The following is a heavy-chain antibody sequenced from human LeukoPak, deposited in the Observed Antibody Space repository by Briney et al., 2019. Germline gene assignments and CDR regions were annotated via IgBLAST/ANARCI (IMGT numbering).Heavy chain of an antibody. V-gene: IGHV3-33*01. D-gene: IGHD2-15*01. CDR3: ARDSELGYCSGGSCYYFDY. J-gene: IGHJ4*02. Sequence: GGSLRLSCAASGFTFSSYGMHWVRQAPGKGLEWVAVIWYDGSNKYYADSVEGRFTISRDNSKNTLYLQMNSLRAEDAAVYYCARDSELGYCSGGSCYYFDYWGQGTLVTVSS. CDR2: IWYDGSNK. CDR1: GFTFSSYG.